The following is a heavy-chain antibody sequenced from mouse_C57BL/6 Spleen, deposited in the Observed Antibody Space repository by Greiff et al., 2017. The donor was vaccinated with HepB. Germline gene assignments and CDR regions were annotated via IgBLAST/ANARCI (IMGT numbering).Heavy chain of an antibody. V-gene: IGHV1-26*01. J-gene: IGHJ2*01. CDR2: INPNNGGT. CDR1: GYTFTDYY. Sequence: EVQLQQSGPELVKPGASVKISCKASGYTFTDYYMNWVKQSHGKSLEWIGDINPNNGGTSYNQKFKGKATFTVDKSSSTADMELRSLTSEDSAVYYCARGGGFFFDYWGQGTTLTVSS. CDR3: ARGGGFFFDY.